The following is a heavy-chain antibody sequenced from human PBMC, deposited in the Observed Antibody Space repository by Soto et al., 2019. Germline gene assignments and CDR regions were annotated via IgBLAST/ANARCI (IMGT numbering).Heavy chain of an antibody. J-gene: IGHJ6*02. Sequence: ASVKVSCKASGYTFTTYGISWVRQAPGQGLEWMGWISPYNGNTKYAEKFQGEMTMTTDTATSTAYMDLRSLISDDTAVYYCARDGERDTGLNFYYYLHGMDAWGQGTRVTVSS. CDR1: GYTFTTYG. CDR3: ARDGERDTGLNFYYYLHGMDA. V-gene: IGHV1-18*04. D-gene: IGHD1-1*01. CDR2: ISPYNGNT.